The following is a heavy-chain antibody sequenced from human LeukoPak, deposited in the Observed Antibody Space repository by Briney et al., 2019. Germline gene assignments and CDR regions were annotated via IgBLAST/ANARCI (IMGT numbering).Heavy chain of an antibody. CDR2: INHSGST. D-gene: IGHD2-2*01. Sequence: SETLSLTCAVYGGSFSGYYWSWIRQPPGKGLEWIGEINHSGSTNYNPSLKSRVTISVDTSKNQFSLKLSSVTAADTAVYYCARDLIESCSSTSCYQWFDPWGQGTLVTVSS. J-gene: IGHJ5*02. CDR1: GGSFSGYY. V-gene: IGHV4-34*01. CDR3: ARDLIESCSSTSCYQWFDP.